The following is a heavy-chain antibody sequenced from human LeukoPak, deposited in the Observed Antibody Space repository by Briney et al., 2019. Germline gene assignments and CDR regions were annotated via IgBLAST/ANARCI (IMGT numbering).Heavy chain of an antibody. CDR3: ARGYSGYVN. CDR2: IKQDGSEK. J-gene: IGHJ4*02. Sequence: GGSLRLSCAASGFTFSSYWMSWVRQAPGEGLEWVANIKQDGSEKYNVDSVKRRFTISRDHAKNSLYLQMNSLRAEDTAVYYCARGYSGYVNWGQGTLVTVSS. V-gene: IGHV3-7*05. CDR1: GFTFSSYW. D-gene: IGHD5-12*01.